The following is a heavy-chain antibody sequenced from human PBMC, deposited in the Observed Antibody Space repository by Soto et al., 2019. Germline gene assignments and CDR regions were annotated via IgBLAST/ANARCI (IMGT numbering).Heavy chain of an antibody. CDR3: ARGMGFDY. CDR1: DGNIISHY. CDR2: IYYSGST. V-gene: IGHV4-59*11. J-gene: IGHJ4*02. Sequence: TYTVCDGNIISHYWSWIRQPQGKGLEWIGYIYYSGSTNYNPSLKSRVTISVDTSKNQFSLKLSSVTSADTAVYYCARGMGFDYCGQGPRVT.